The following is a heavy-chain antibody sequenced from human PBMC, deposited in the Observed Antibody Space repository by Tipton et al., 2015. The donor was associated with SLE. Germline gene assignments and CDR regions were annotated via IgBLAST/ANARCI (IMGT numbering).Heavy chain of an antibody. Sequence: TLSLTCTVSGGSISSSSYYWGWIRQPPGKGLEWIGSIYYSGSTNYNPSLKSRVTISVDTSKNQFSLKLSSVTAADTAVYYCARALAGYWYFDLWGRGTLVTVSS. D-gene: IGHD6-19*01. V-gene: IGHV4-39*07. CDR2: IYYSGST. CDR3: ARALAGYWYFDL. CDR1: GGSISSSSYY. J-gene: IGHJ2*01.